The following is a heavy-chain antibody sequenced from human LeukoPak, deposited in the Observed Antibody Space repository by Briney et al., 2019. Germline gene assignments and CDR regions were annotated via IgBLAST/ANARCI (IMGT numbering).Heavy chain of an antibody. Sequence: GGSLRLSRTASGFTFANHWMAWVRQAPGKGLEWVANIEDDGDAKSYVESVKGRFTVSRDNARASLYLQIDSLRAEDTAIYYCARHVPRGRSDFDCWGQGALVTVSS. CDR3: ARHVPRGRSDFDC. CDR1: GFTFANHW. CDR2: IEDDGDAK. J-gene: IGHJ4*02. D-gene: IGHD5-12*01. V-gene: IGHV3-7*01.